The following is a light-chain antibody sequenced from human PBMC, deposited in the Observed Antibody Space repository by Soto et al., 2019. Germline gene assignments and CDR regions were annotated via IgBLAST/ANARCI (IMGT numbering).Light chain of an antibody. CDR1: SSDVGGYRY. CDR2: EVS. Sequence: QSALTQPASVSGSPGQSITISCTGTSSDVGGYRYVSWYQQHPGKAPKLMFYEVSSRPSGVSNRFSGSKSGNTASLTISGLQAEDEADYYCSSYTSSNTPVVFGGGTKVTVL. J-gene: IGLJ2*01. CDR3: SSYTSSNTPVV. V-gene: IGLV2-14*01.